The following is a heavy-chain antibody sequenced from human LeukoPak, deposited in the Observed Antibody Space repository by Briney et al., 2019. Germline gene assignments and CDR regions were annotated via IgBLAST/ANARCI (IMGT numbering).Heavy chain of an antibody. CDR3: AKDLDRSQYYYGSGSYTPGWFDP. J-gene: IGHJ5*02. Sequence: PSQTLSLTCTVSGGSISSGSYYWSWIRQPAGKGLEWIGRIYTSGSTNYNPSLKSRVTISVDTSKNQFSPKLSSVTAADTAVYYCAKDLDRSQYYYGSGSYTPGWFDPWGQGTLVTVSS. D-gene: IGHD3-10*01. V-gene: IGHV4-61*02. CDR1: GGSISSGSYY. CDR2: IYTSGST.